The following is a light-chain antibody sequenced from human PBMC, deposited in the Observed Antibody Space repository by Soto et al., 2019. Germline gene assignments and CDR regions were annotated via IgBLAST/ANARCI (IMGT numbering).Light chain of an antibody. CDR1: QSVSSSY. CDR3: QQYGSSIT. CDR2: AAS. J-gene: IGKJ1*01. Sequence: EIVLTQSPCTLSLSPGEGATLSCRASQSVSSSYLAWYQQKPGQAPRLLIYAASTRATGIPARFSGSGSGTEFTLTISRLEPEDFAVYYCQQYGSSITFGQGTKVDIK. V-gene: IGKV3-20*01.